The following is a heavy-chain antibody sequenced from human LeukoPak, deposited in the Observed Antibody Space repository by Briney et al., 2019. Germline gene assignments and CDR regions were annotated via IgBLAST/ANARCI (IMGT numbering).Heavy chain of an antibody. CDR2: INPNSGGT. CDR3: ALRRDGYNYDYFDY. D-gene: IGHD5-24*01. J-gene: IGHJ4*02. V-gene: IGHV1-2*06. Sequence: ASVKVSSKASGYTFTGYYMHWVRQAPGQGLEWMGRINPNSGGTNYAQKFQGRVTMTRDTSISTAYMELSRLRSDDTAVYYCALRRDGYNYDYFDYWGQGTLVTVSS. CDR1: GYTFTGYY.